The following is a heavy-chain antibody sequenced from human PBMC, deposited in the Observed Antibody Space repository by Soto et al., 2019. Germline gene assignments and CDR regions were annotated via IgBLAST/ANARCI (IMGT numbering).Heavy chain of an antibody. V-gene: IGHV4-39*07. J-gene: IGHJ4*02. CDR1: GGSISSNNYH. Sequence: SETLSLTCTVSGGSISSNNYHWGWIRQPPGKGLDWIGTIYYSGSTNYNPSLKSRVTISVDTSKNQFSLKLTSVTAADTAVYYCARDKITGLFDYWGQGTLVTVS. CDR3: ARDKITGLFDY. D-gene: IGHD1-1*01. CDR2: IYYSGST.